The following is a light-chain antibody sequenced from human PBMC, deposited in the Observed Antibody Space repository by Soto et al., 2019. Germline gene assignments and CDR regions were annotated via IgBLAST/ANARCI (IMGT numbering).Light chain of an antibody. J-gene: IGKJ1*01. CDR1: QSISDT. CDR2: GAS. Sequence: ETVMTQSPATLSVSPGGRATLSCRASQSISDTLAWYQQKPGQAPRLLIHGASTRATGFPARFSGSGSGTDFTLTISSLQSEDFAIYYCQQYNNWPWTVGQGTKVDIK. CDR3: QQYNNWPWT. V-gene: IGKV3-15*01.